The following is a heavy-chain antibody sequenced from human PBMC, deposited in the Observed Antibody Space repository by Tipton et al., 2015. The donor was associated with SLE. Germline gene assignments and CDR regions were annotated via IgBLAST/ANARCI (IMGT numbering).Heavy chain of an antibody. CDR2: IYSGGST. Sequence: SLRLSCAASGFTVSSNYMSWVRQAPGKGLEWVSVIYSGGSTYYADSVKGRFTISRDNSKNTLYLQMNSLRAEDTAVYYCARADYGGNSGYYWGQGTLVTVSS. J-gene: IGHJ4*02. CDR3: ARADYGGNSGYY. CDR1: GFTVSSNY. V-gene: IGHV3-53*01. D-gene: IGHD4-23*01.